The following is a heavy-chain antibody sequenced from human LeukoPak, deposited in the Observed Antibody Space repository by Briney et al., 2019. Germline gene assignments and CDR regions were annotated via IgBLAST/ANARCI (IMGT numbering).Heavy chain of an antibody. V-gene: IGHV3-33*01. CDR1: GFTFSTYA. Sequence: GRSLRLSCAASGFTFSTYAMHRVRQTPGKGLEWVAFIWDNGSNKYYVDSVKGRFTISRDNSKNTVYLQMNSLRAEDSAVYYCARDPAGSGYAYDYWGQGTLVTVSS. CDR3: ARDPAGSGYAYDY. J-gene: IGHJ4*02. D-gene: IGHD3-3*01. CDR2: IWDNGSNK.